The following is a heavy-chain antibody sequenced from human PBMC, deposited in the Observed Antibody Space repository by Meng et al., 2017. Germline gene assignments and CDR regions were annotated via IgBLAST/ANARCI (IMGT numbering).Heavy chain of an antibody. J-gene: IGHJ4*02. CDR1: GGNFSSYD. D-gene: IGHD2-2*01. Sequence: QAQPVTSGAEVKMAGSSVKVSCKVSGGNFSSYDISWVKQAPGKGLECMGGIIPSFGTANYAQKFQGRVTITADKSTSTAYMELSSLRSEDTAVYYCARVGTTDAFWGQGTLVTVSS. CDR2: IIPSFGTA. V-gene: IGHV1-69*06. CDR3: ARVGTTDAF.